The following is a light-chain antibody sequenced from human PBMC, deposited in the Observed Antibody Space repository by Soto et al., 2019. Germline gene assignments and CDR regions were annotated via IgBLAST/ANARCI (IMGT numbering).Light chain of an antibody. J-gene: IGKJ2*01. V-gene: IGKV2-30*01. CDR1: QGLVYSDGNIY. CDR2: KIS. CDR3: LQGTHWPFT. Sequence: DVVMTQSPLSLPVTLGQPATISCKSTQGLVYSDGNIYLNWFHQRPGQSPSRLIHKISDRDSGVPDRFSGSGSGTDFTLEISRVEAENVGIYYCLQGTHWPFTFGQGTKLEIK.